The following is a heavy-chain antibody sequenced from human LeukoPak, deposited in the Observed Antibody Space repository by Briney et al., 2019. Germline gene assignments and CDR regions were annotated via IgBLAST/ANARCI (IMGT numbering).Heavy chain of an antibody. V-gene: IGHV3-21*01. CDR2: ISSSSSYI. Sequence: GGSLRLSCAASGFTFSSYSMNWVRQAPGKGLEWVSSISSSSSYIYYADSVKGRFTISRDNAKNSLYLQMNSLRAGDTAVYYCARDKALMLRGVIIRENYYYYMDVWGKGTTVTISS. CDR1: GFTFSSYS. J-gene: IGHJ6*03. D-gene: IGHD3-10*01. CDR3: ARDKALMLRGVIIRENYYYYMDV.